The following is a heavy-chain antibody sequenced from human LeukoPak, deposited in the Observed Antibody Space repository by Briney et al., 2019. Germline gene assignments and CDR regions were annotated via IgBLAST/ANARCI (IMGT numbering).Heavy chain of an antibody. D-gene: IGHD3-3*01. V-gene: IGHV1-2*04. J-gene: IGHJ3*02. CDR2: INPNSGGT. Sequence: GASVKVSCKASGYTFTGYYMHWVRQAPGQGLEWMGWINPNSGGTNYAQKFQGWVTMTRDTSISTAYMELSRLRSDDTAVYYCARDQGVADDAFDIWGQGTMVTVSS. CDR1: GYTFTGYY. CDR3: ARDQGVADDAFDI.